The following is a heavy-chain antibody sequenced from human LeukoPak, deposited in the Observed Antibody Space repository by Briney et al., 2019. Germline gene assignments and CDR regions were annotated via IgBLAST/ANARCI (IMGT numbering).Heavy chain of an antibody. V-gene: IGHV4-34*01. CDR3: AREVRGVIIRYYYYMDV. D-gene: IGHD3-10*01. J-gene: IGHJ6*03. CDR2: INHSGST. CDR1: GGSFSGYY. Sequence: PSETLSLTCAVYGGSFSGYYWSWIRQPPGKGLEWIGEINHSGSTNYNPSLRSRVTISVDTSKNQFSLKLSSVTAADTAVYYCAREVRGVIIRYYYYMDVWGKGTTVTISS.